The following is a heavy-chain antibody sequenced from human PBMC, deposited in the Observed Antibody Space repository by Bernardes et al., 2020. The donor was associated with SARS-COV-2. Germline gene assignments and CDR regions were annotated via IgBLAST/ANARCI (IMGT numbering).Heavy chain of an antibody. Sequence: SVKVSCKASGGTFSSYAISWVRQAPGQGLEWMGGIIPIFGTANYAQKFQGRVTITADESTSTAYMELSSLRSEDTAVYYCARGGGACSSTSCYGGDWFDPWGQGTLVTVSS. CDR2: IIPIFGTA. CDR3: ARGGGACSSTSCYGGDWFDP. D-gene: IGHD2-2*01. J-gene: IGHJ5*02. CDR1: GGTFSSYA. V-gene: IGHV1-69*13.